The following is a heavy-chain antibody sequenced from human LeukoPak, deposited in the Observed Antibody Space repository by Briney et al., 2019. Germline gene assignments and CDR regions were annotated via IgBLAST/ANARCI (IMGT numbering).Heavy chain of an antibody. V-gene: IGHV4-39*01. CDR2: IYYSGST. Sequence: SETLSLTCTVSGGSISSSSYYWGWIRQPPGKGLEWIGSIYYSGSTYYNPSLKSRVTISVDTSKNQFSLKLSSVTAADTAVYYCARGYRYGSGSFNWFDPWGQGTLVTVSS. J-gene: IGHJ5*02. CDR3: ARGYRYGSGSFNWFDP. CDR1: GGSISSSSYY. D-gene: IGHD3-10*01.